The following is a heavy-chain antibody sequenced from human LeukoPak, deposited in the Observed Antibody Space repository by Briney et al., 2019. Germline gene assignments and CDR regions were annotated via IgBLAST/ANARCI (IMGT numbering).Heavy chain of an antibody. Sequence: GGSLRLSCAASGFTFDDYGMSWVRQAPGKGLEWVSGINWNGGSTGYADSVKGRFTISRDNAKNSLYLQMNSLRAEDTALYHCARGNSSSWYDYFDYWGQGTLVTVSS. D-gene: IGHD6-13*01. CDR1: GFTFDDYG. J-gene: IGHJ4*02. CDR2: INWNGGST. V-gene: IGHV3-20*01. CDR3: ARGNSSSWYDYFDY.